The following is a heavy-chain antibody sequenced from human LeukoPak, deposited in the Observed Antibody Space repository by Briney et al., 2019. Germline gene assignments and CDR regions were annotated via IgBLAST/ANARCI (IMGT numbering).Heavy chain of an antibody. CDR2: ISYDGTNK. D-gene: IGHD3-10*01. CDR3: AKQAHGSGSYRFDY. V-gene: IGHV3-30*18. Sequence: GGSLRLSCAASGFTFSSYSMNWVRQAPGKGLEWVAVISYDGTNKYYADSVKGRFTISRDNSKNTLFLQINSLRADDTAVYCCAKQAHGSGSYRFDYWGPGTLVTVSS. CDR1: GFTFSSYS. J-gene: IGHJ4*02.